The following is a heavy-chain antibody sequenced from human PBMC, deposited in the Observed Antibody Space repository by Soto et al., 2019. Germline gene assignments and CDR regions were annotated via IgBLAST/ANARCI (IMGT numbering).Heavy chain of an antibody. V-gene: IGHV3-21*06. CDR1: GFTFTRYS. J-gene: IGHJ4*02. CDR3: ARESEDLTSNFDY. CDR2: ISSTTNYI. Sequence: GGSLRVSCAASGFTFTRYSMNWVRQAPGKGLEWVSSISSTTNYIYYGDSMKGRFTISRDNAKNSLYLEMNSLRAEDTAVYYCARESEDLTSNFDYWGQGTLVTVSS.